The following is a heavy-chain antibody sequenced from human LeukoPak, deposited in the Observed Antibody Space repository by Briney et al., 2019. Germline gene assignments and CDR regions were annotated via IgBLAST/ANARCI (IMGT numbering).Heavy chain of an antibody. CDR3: ARDGRLSVEMATIYYFDY. D-gene: IGHD5-24*01. J-gene: IGHJ4*02. Sequence: GGSLRLSCAASGFTFSSYWMSWVRRAPGKGLEWVANIKQDGSEKYYVDSVKGRFTISRDNAKNSLYLQMNSLRAEDTAVYYCARDGRLSVEMATIYYFDYWGQGTLVTVSS. CDR1: GFTFSSYW. V-gene: IGHV3-7*01. CDR2: IKQDGSEK.